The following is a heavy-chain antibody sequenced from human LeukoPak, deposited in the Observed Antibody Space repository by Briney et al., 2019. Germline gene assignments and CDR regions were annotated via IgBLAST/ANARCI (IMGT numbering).Heavy chain of an antibody. D-gene: IGHD2-21*02. Sequence: GGSLRLSCAASGFTFTSYAMSWVRQAPGKGPEWVSVLTGDGNTYYADSVKGRFTNSRDDSKNTLFLQMNSLRAEDTAVYYCARFRTWGDKAFDYWGQGTLVTVSS. CDR3: ARFRTWGDKAFDY. CDR1: GFTFTSYA. J-gene: IGHJ4*02. CDR2: LTGDGNT. V-gene: IGHV3-23*01.